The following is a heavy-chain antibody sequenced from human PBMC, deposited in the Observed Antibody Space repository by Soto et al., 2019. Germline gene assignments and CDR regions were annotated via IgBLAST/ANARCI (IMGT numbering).Heavy chain of an antibody. CDR1: GFTFSSYG. Sequence: GGSLRLSCAASGFTFSSYGMHWVRQAPGKGLEWVAVIWYDGSNKYYADSVKGRFTISRDNSKNTLYFQMNSLRAEDTAVYYCASLCDYIWGSYRPDDAFDIWGQGTMVTVSS. D-gene: IGHD3-16*02. J-gene: IGHJ3*02. CDR2: IWYDGSNK. CDR3: ASLCDYIWGSYRPDDAFDI. V-gene: IGHV3-33*08.